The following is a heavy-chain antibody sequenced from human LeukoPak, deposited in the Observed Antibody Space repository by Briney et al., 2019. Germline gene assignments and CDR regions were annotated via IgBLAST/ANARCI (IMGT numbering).Heavy chain of an antibody. J-gene: IGHJ4*02. D-gene: IGHD4-23*01. CDR2: ITYDGSNK. CDR3: ARGLLETPTSYSDY. Sequence: QTGGSLRLSCAASGFTFSSNAMHWVRQAPGKGLEWVAVITYDGSNKYYAVSVKGRFTISRDNSKNTLYLQMNSLRAEDTAVYYCARGLLETPTSYSDYWGQGTLVTVSS. V-gene: IGHV3-30-3*01. CDR1: GFTFSSNA.